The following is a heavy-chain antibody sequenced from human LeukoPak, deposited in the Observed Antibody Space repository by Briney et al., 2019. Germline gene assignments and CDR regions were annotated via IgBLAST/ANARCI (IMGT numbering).Heavy chain of an antibody. J-gene: IGHJ4*02. CDR3: ATTSYISGWHWNFDY. V-gene: IGHV4-39*01. D-gene: IGHD6-19*01. Sequence: SETLSLTCTLSGGSISSGSLFWDWIRQPPGKGLEWLESIHSIGSTYYNPSLKSRLTMSVDTSKNQFSLKLSSVPAADTAVYYCATTSYISGWHWNFDYWGQGTLVTVSS. CDR2: IHSIGST. CDR1: GGSISSGSLF.